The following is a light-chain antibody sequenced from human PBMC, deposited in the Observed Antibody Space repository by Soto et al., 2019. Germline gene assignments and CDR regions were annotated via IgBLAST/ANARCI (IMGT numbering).Light chain of an antibody. CDR2: DVS. J-gene: IGLJ1*01. CDR3: SSYTSSSTLV. V-gene: IGLV2-14*01. CDR1: SSDGGGYNY. Sequence: QSVLTQPASVSGSPGQSITISCPGTSSDGGGYNYVSWYQQHPGKAPKLMIYDVSNRPSGVSNRFSGSKSGNTASLTISGLQAEDEADYYCSSYTSSSTLVFGTG.